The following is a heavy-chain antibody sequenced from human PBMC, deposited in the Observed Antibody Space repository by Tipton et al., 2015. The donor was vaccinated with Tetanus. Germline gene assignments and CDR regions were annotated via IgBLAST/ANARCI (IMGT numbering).Heavy chain of an antibody. Sequence: LRLSCTVSGGSISRTNYYWGWIRQPPGKGLEWIGSIYDTGNVYYNPALTSRVTMSVDTSKIQFSLSLRSVTAADTAVYYCARLSSSANDAHGFDIWGQGTVVTVSS. D-gene: IGHD3-22*01. CDR1: GGSISRTNYY. V-gene: IGHV4-39*01. J-gene: IGHJ3*02. CDR2: IYDTGNV. CDR3: ARLSSSANDAHGFDI.